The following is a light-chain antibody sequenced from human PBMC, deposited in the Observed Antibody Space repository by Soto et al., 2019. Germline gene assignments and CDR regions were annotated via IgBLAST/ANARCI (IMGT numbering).Light chain of an antibody. J-gene: IGLJ1*01. CDR2: DVS. CDR1: SSDVGGYNY. V-gene: IGLV2-14*01. CDR3: NSYTTSNTRQIV. Sequence: QSVLTQPASVSGSPGQSITISCTGTSSDVGGYNYVSWYQQHPGKAPNFMIYDVSNRPSGVSTRFSGSKSGNTASLTISGLQAEDEADYYCNSYTTSNTRQIVFGTGTKATVL.